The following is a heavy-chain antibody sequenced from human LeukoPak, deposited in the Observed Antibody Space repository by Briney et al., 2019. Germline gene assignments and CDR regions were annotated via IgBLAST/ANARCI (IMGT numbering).Heavy chain of an antibody. Sequence: SGTLSLTCTVSGGSLSSYYWRWVRQPPGEGLERIGYIYYSGSTNYNPSLKSRVTISVDTSKNQFSLKLSSVTAADTAVYYCARVGYSGYDYWRPFDYWGQGTLVTVSS. CDR2: IYYSGST. CDR3: ARVGYSGYDYWRPFDY. J-gene: IGHJ4*02. D-gene: IGHD5-12*01. CDR1: GGSLSSYY. V-gene: IGHV4-59*01.